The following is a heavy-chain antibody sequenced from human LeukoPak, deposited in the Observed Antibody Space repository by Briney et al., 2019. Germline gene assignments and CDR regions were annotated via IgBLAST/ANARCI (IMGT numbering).Heavy chain of an antibody. CDR1: GFSFSDAR. V-gene: IGHV3-15*01. D-gene: IGHD3-10*01. Sequence: GGSLRLSCAASGFSFSDARMTWVRQAPGKGLEWVGRIISKRDGGTTDYAAPVQGRFTISRDDSQNTVYLQMKGLKTEDTAVYYCSALRGDGHLFDYWGQGNLVTVSS. CDR3: SALRGDGHLFDY. J-gene: IGHJ4*02. CDR2: IISKRDGGTT.